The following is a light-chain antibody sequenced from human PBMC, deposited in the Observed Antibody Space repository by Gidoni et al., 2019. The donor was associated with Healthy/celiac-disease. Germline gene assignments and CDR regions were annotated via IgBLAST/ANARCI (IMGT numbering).Light chain of an antibody. J-gene: IGLJ1*01. CDR3: CSYAGSSTRGYV. V-gene: IGLV2-23*02. CDR2: EVS. CDR1: SSDVGSYNL. Sequence: SALTQPASVSGSPGQSITISCTGTSSDVGSYNLVSWYQQHPGKAPKLMIYEVSKRPSGVSNRFSGSKSGNTASLTISGLQAEDEADYYCCSYAGSSTRGYVFGTGTKVTVL.